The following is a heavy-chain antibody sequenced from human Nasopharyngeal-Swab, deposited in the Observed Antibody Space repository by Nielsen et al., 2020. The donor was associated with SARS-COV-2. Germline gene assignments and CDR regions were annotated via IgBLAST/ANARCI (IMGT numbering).Heavy chain of an antibody. D-gene: IGHD4-17*01. V-gene: IGHV3-23*01. CDR1: GFTVSSNY. Sequence: GGSLRLSCAASGFTVSSNYMSWVRQAPGKGLEWVSAISGSGGSTYYADSVKGRFTISRDNSKNTLYLQMNSLRAEDTAVYYCAKDPRSNDYGDYFDYRGQGTLVTVSS. CDR3: AKDPRSNDYGDYFDY. J-gene: IGHJ4*02. CDR2: ISGSGGST.